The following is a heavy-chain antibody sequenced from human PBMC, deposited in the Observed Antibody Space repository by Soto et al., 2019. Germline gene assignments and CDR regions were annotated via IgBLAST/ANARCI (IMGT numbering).Heavy chain of an antibody. CDR1: GFTFSSYW. Sequence: PGGSLRLSXAASGFTFSSYWMHWVRQAPGKGLVWVSAISGSGISTYYADSVKGRFTISRDNSKNTLYLQMNSLRAEDTAVFYCAKSGGYNYGYQETDYWGQGTLVTVSS. D-gene: IGHD5-18*01. J-gene: IGHJ4*02. CDR2: ISGSGIST. V-gene: IGHV3-23*01. CDR3: AKSGGYNYGYQETDY.